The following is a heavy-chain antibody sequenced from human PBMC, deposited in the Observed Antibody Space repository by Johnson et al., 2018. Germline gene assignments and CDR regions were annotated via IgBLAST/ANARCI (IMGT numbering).Heavy chain of an antibody. CDR1: GGSFSGYY. CDR2: INHSGST. D-gene: IGHD2-15*01. Sequence: VQLQQWGAGLLKPSETLSLTCAVYGGSFSGYYWSWIRRPPWKGLEWIGEINHSGSTKYNPSLKSRVTISVDTSNNQCSLKLSSVTAADTAVYYCASSPNCRGGSCYGYYYYYYMDAWGKGTTVTVSS. V-gene: IGHV4-34*01. CDR3: ASSPNCRGGSCYGYYYYYYMDA. J-gene: IGHJ6*03.